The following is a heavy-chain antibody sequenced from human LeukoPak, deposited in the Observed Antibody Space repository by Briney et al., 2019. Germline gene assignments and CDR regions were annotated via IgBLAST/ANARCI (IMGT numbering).Heavy chain of an antibody. CDR1: GFTFSSYC. Sequence: GGSLRLSCAASGFTFSSYCMSWVRQAPGKGLEWVANIKQDGSEKYYVDSVKGRFTISRDNAKNSLYLQMNSLRAEDTAVYYCARVGYYYDSSGYYYLSWGQGTLVTVSS. J-gene: IGHJ5*02. CDR3: ARVGYYYDSSGYYYLS. CDR2: IKQDGSEK. V-gene: IGHV3-7*01. D-gene: IGHD3-22*01.